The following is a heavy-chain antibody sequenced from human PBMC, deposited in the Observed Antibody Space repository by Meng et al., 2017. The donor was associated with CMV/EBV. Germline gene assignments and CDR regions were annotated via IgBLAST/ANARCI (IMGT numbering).Heavy chain of an antibody. Sequence: CEASGFTFSSDAMHWVRQAPGKGLEYVSAISSNGGSTYYADSVKGRFTISRDNSKNTLYLQMGSLRAEDMAVYYCARGAYWNYGYFDYWGQGTLVTVSS. CDR2: ISSNGGST. CDR1: GFTFSSDA. V-gene: IGHV3-64*02. D-gene: IGHD1-7*01. CDR3: ARGAYWNYGYFDY. J-gene: IGHJ4*02.